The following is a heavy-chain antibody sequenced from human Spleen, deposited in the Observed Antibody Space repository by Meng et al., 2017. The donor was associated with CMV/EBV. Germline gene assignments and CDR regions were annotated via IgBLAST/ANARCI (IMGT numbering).Heavy chain of an antibody. Sequence: LTCAVYGGSFSIYYWSWIRQPPEKGLEYIGEINHSGSTNYNPSLKSRVTISVDTSKNQFSLKLSSVTAADTAVYYCVTRDIVGATFDYWGQGTLVTVSS. CDR3: VTRDIVGATFDY. CDR1: GGSFSIYY. CDR2: INHSGST. J-gene: IGHJ4*02. V-gene: IGHV4-34*01. D-gene: IGHD1-26*01.